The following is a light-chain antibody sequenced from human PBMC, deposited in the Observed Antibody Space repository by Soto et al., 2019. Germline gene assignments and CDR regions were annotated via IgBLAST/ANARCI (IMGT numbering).Light chain of an antibody. CDR1: QNIRSS. CDR3: QHYDIWPPYT. J-gene: IGKJ2*01. CDR2: DAS. Sequence: EVVMTQSPASLSASPGERVTLSCRASQNIRSSLAWYQQRPGQAPRLLIYDASTRATGIPPRFSGGGSGTEFTVTISSLQSEDFAIYYCQHYDIWPPYTFGQGTKVEF. V-gene: IGKV3-15*01.